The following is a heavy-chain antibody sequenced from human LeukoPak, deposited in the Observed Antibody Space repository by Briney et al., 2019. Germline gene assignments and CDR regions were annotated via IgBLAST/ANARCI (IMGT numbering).Heavy chain of an antibody. V-gene: IGHV3-48*02. CDR1: GFTFSSYS. Sequence: AGSLRLSCAASGFTFSSYSMNWVRQAPGKGLEWVSYISSSSSTIYYADSVKGRFTISRDNAKNSLYLQMNSLRDEDTAVYYCARDVVRGVTNPALDYWGQGTLVTVSS. CDR2: ISSSSSTI. J-gene: IGHJ4*02. CDR3: ARDVVRGVTNPALDY. D-gene: IGHD3-10*01.